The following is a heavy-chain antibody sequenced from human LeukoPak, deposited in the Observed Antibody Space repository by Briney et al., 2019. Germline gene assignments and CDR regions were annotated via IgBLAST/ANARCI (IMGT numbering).Heavy chain of an antibody. CDR1: GASISSDY. CDR3: ARRVTSNWFDP. J-gene: IGHJ5*02. V-gene: IGHV4-59*08. Sequence: SETLSLTCTVSGASISSDYSRWVRQPPGEGLEWIGYMYNTGSSNYNPALKSRVTISVDTSKNQFSLKLSPVPAADTAVYYCARRVTSNWFDPWGQGNLVTVSS. CDR2: MYNTGSS. D-gene: IGHD2-21*02.